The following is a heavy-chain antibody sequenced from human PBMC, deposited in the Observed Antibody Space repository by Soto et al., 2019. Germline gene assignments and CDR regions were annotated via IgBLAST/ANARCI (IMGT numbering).Heavy chain of an antibody. V-gene: IGHV5-51*01. CDR3: ARHPRDVAAAGTGYYYGMDV. CDR1: VYSFTSYW. J-gene: IGHJ6*02. Sequence: GESPKIPCKGPVYSFTSYWIGWVRQMPGKGLEWMGISYPGDSDTRYSPSFHGQVTISADKSISTAYPQWSSLKASDTAMYYCARHPRDVAAAGTGYYYGMDVWGQGTTVTVSS. D-gene: IGHD6-13*01. CDR2: SYPGDSDT.